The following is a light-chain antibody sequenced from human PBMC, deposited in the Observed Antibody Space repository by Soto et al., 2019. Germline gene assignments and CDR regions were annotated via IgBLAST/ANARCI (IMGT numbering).Light chain of an antibody. V-gene: IGLV1-44*01. J-gene: IGLJ2*01. CDR1: SSNIGSKA. CDR2: SHN. Sequence: QSVLTQPPSASGTPGQRVTISCSGSSSNIGSKAVAWYQQLPGTAPKLLIYSHNQRPSGVPGRFSGSKSGTSASVAISGLQDGDEGDYCCAAWDASLNGRIFGGGTKLTVL. CDR3: AAWDASLNGRI.